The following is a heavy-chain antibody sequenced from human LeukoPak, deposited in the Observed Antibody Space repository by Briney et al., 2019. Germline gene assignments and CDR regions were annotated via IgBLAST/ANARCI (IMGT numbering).Heavy chain of an antibody. CDR2: ISGSGGST. CDR3: AKYYYDSSGYYLFDY. D-gene: IGHD3-22*01. V-gene: IGHV3-23*01. CDR1: GFTFSSYA. Sequence: PGGSLRLSCAASGFTFSSYAMSWVRQAPGKGLEWVSAISGSGGSTYYADSVKGRFTISRDNSKNTLYLQMNSLRAEDTAVYYCAKYYYDSSGYYLFDYWGQGTLVTASS. J-gene: IGHJ4*02.